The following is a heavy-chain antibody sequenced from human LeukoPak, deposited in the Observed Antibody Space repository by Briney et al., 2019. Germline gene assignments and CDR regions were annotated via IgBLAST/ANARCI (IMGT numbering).Heavy chain of an antibody. D-gene: IGHD1-26*01. J-gene: IGHJ4*02. CDR3: ARERGSGSPGDY. CDR2: ISSSAHHI. V-gene: IGHV3-21*04. Sequence: PGGSLRLYCAASGSTFSTYDMNWVRQAPGKELEWVSSISSSAHHIAYADSVKGRFTISRDNAKNELYLQMNSLRAEDTAVYYCARERGSGSPGDYWGQGALVTVSS. CDR1: GSTFSTYD.